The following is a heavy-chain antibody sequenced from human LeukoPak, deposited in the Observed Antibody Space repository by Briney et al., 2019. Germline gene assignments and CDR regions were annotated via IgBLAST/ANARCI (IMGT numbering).Heavy chain of an antibody. J-gene: IGHJ6*03. CDR2: IRNKAHSYTT. CDR1: GLIFSDYH. V-gene: IGHV3-72*01. Sequence: PGGSLRLSCAASGLIFSDYHMDWVRQAPGKGLEWVGRIRNKAHSYTTEYAASVKGRFTVSRDDSKSSLYLQMNSLKTEDTAVYYCARVVWGIFYYMDVWGKGTTVIVSS. CDR3: ARVVWGIFYYMDV. D-gene: IGHD3-16*01.